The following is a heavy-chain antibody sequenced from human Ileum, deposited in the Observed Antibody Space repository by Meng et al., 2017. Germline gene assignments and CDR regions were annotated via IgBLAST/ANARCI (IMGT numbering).Heavy chain of an antibody. CDR1: YGSITSSYY. D-gene: IGHD6-19*01. V-gene: IGHV4-39*06. CDR3: ARDGTTAVPGVWFDP. CDR2: IYYSGST. J-gene: IGHJ5*02. Sequence: RLHLQESGPGLVNPSDTLSLTCSVSYGSITSSYYWGWIRQPPGKGLEWIASIYYSGSTYYDPSLKSRVTISVDTSKNQFSLKVISVTAADTAVYYCARDGTTAVPGVWFDPWGQGTLVTVSS.